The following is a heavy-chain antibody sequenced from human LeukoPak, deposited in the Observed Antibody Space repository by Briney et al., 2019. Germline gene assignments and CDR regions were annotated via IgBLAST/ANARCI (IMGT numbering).Heavy chain of an antibody. CDR1: GVSLSDYY. CDR3: ARIRCGHSSAICYNH. D-gene: IGHD2-8*01. J-gene: IGHJ5*02. Sequence: SETLSLTCSVYGVSLSDYYWSWIRQPPGKGLEWSGEINHNGGTKYNPSLKGRVTISVDTSENHLSLNLRSVTAADTAVYYCARIRCGHSSAICYNHWGRGTLVTVSS. CDR2: INHNGGT. V-gene: IGHV4-34*01.